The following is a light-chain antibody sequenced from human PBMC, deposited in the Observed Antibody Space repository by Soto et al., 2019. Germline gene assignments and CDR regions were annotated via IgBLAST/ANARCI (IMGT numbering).Light chain of an antibody. CDR2: EVS. J-gene: IGLJ1*01. CDR1: SSDVGGYNY. CDR3: SSYTSSSTLLYV. Sequence: SALTQPASVSGSAGQSITISCTGTSSDVGGYNYVSWYQQHPGKAPKLMIFEVSNRPSGVSNRFSGSKSGNTASLTISGLQAEDEADYYCSSYTSSSTLLYVFGTGTKVTVL. V-gene: IGLV2-14*01.